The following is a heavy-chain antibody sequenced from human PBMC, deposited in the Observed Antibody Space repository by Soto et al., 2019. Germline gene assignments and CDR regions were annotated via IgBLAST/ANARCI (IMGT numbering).Heavy chain of an antibody. CDR1: GDTFTSYY. J-gene: IGHJ4*02. CDR3: ARADNKSDYAILTERLTAPDY. CDR2: INPSGGST. V-gene: IGHV1-46*01. Sequence: ASVKVSCKASGDTFTSYYMHWVRQAPGQGLEWMGIINPSGGSTSYAQKFQGRVTMTRDTSTSTVYMELSSLRSEDTAVYYCARADNKSDYAILTERLTAPDYWGQGTLVNVS. D-gene: IGHD3-9*01.